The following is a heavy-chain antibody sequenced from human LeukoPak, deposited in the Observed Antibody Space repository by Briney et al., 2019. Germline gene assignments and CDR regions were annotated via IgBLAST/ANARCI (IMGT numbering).Heavy chain of an antibody. Sequence: KPSETLSLTCTVSGGSISSSSYYWGWIRQPPGKGLEWIGSIYYSGSTYYNPSLKSRVTISVDTSKNQFSLKLSSVTAADTAVYYCARVRSDIDYWGQGTLVTVSS. CDR2: IYYSGST. CDR3: ARVRSDIDY. CDR1: GGSISSSSYY. V-gene: IGHV4-39*01. J-gene: IGHJ4*02.